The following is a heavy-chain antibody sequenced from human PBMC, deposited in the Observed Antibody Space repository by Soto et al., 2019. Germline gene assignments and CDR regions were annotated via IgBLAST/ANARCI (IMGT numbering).Heavy chain of an antibody. CDR2: IIPVFGTT. CDR1: GGLFSRYA. V-gene: IGHV1-69*01. Sequence: QEKLVKSGAEVKKPGSAMKISCKASGGLFSRYAISWVRQAPGQGLEWMGGIIPVFGTTNYAQKFQDRVTITADESTNTAYMELSSLRSEDTAIYYCAMGGGTYVWFNEFCGQGTLVTFS. D-gene: IGHD3-10*02. J-gene: IGHJ4*02. CDR3: AMGGGTYVWFNEF.